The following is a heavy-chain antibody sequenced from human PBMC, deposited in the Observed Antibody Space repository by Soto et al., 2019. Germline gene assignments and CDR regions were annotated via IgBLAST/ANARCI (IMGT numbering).Heavy chain of an antibody. J-gene: IGHJ6*02. CDR3: ARGKPSYFGLDV. CDR2: TYYWFKWSN. V-gene: IGHV6-1*01. Sequence: PSQTLSLTCAISGDSVSSSSSAWNWVRQSPSRGLEWLGRTYYWFKWSNDYAVSMKGRITISPDPSRNQFSLQLNFVTPEDTAVYYCARGKPSYFGLDVWGQGTAVTVSS. CDR1: GDSVSSSSSA.